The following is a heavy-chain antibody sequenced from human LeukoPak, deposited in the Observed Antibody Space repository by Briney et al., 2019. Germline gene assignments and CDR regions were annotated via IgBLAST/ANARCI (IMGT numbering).Heavy chain of an antibody. CDR2: ISSSGSTI. V-gene: IGHV3-11*04. D-gene: IGHD3-10*01. Sequence: GGSLRLSCAASGFTFSDYYMSWIRQAPGKGLEWVSYISSSGSTIYYADSVKGRFTISRDNAKSSLYLQMNSLRAEDTAVYYCANPMVRGVIRPFDYWGQGTLVTVSS. CDR1: GFTFSDYY. J-gene: IGHJ4*02. CDR3: ANPMVRGVIRPFDY.